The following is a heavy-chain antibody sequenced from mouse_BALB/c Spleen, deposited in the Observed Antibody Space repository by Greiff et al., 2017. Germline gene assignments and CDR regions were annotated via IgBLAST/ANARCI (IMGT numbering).Heavy chain of an antibody. Sequence: QVQLKESGPELVRPGESVKISCKGSGYTFTDYAMHWVKQSHAKSLEWIGVISIYYDNTNYNQKFKGKATMTVDKSSSTAYMELARLTSEDSAIYYCARLGRDYFDYWGQGTTLTVSS. CDR1: GYTFTDYA. CDR2: ISIYYDNT. D-gene: IGHD4-1*01. V-gene: IGHV1-67*01. CDR3: ARLGRDYFDY. J-gene: IGHJ2*01.